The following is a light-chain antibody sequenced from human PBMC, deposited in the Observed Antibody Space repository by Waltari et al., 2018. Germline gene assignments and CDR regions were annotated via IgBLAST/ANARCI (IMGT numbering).Light chain of an antibody. CDR1: TYNIGNNP. CDR3: EAWDDSLNGPV. CDR2: RNV. Sequence: QSVLTQPPSASGTPGHRVTISCSGSTYNIGNNPVNWYRQLPGAAPKLLIYRNVQRPSGVPDRFSGSKSGTSASLAISRLQSEDEADYYCEAWDDSLNGPVFGGRTTVTVL. V-gene: IGLV1-44*01. J-gene: IGLJ2*01.